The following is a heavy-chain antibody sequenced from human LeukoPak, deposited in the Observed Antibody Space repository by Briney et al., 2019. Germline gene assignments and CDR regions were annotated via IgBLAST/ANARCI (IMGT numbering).Heavy chain of an antibody. CDR2: IKQDGSEK. CDR3: ARGVALCAGSCPVDY. Sequence: PGGSLRLSCAASGFTLSSYWMSLVRQAPGKGLEWVANIKQDGSEKYYVDSVKGRFTISRDNAKNPLYLQMNSLRAEDTAVYYCARGVALCAGSCPVDYWGQGTLVTVSS. J-gene: IGHJ4*02. CDR1: GFTLSSYW. V-gene: IGHV3-7*05. D-gene: IGHD2-15*01.